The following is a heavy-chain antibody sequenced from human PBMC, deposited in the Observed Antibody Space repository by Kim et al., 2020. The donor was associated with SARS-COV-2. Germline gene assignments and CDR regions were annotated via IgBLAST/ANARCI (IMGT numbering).Heavy chain of an antibody. V-gene: IGHV3-73*01. D-gene: IGHD6-19*01. CDR3: TRVNPTAGGWYDAFDI. J-gene: IGHJ3*02. Sequence: GGSLGLSCAASGFTFSGSTMHWVRQASGKGLEWVGRIRSKANNYATAYAASVKNRFTISRDDSKSTAYLQMNSLKTEDTAVYYCTRVNPTAGGWYDAFDIWGQGTKVTVSS. CDR1: GFTFSGST. CDR2: IRSKANNYAT.